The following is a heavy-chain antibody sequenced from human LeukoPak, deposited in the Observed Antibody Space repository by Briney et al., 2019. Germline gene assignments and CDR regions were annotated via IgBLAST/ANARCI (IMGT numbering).Heavy chain of an antibody. V-gene: IGHV1-2*02. J-gene: IGHJ4*02. CDR2: INPTSGGT. CDR3: ASLHVDIPLGPSFDH. CDR1: GYRFTGYH. D-gene: IGHD5-12*01. Sequence: ASVKISCKASGYRFTGYHLHWVRQAPGQGLEWMGWINPTSGGTSYAQKFQGRVTITRDTSIDTAYLELTSLRSDDTALYYCASLHVDIPLGPSFDHWGQGTLVTVSS.